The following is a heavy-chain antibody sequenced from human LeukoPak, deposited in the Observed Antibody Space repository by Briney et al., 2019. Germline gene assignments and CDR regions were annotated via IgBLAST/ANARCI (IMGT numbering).Heavy chain of an antibody. CDR2: INPNSGST. D-gene: IGHD2-15*01. Sequence: ASVKVSCKASGYTFTGYYMHWVRQAPEQGLEWMGWINPNSGSTKYAQKFQGRVTMTRDTSISTAYMELSRLRSDDPAVFYCARQADNNWFDSWGQGTLVTVSS. J-gene: IGHJ5*01. CDR1: GYTFTGYY. CDR3: ARQADNNWFDS. V-gene: IGHV1-2*02.